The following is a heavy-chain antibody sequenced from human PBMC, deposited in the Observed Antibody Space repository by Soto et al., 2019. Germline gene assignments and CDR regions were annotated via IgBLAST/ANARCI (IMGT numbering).Heavy chain of an antibody. CDR1: GFAFSNYA. CDR2: ISTSIDAT. Sequence: EVQLLESGGGLVQPGGSLRLSCAASGFAFSNYAMHWVRQAPGKGLEWVSSISTSIDATYYADSVKGRFTIPRDDSKNTLYLQMNSLRAEDSAVYYCAKDRTVAARNFDYWGQGTQVTVSS. CDR3: AKDRTVAARNFDY. D-gene: IGHD6-6*01. J-gene: IGHJ4*02. V-gene: IGHV3-23*01.